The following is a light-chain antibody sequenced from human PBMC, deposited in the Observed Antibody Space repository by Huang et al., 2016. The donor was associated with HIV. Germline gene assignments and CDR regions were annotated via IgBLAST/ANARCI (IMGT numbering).Light chain of an antibody. J-gene: IGKJ3*01. CDR3: QHYDDLPI. CDR2: DAS. CDR1: QDINNY. Sequence: DIQMTQSPSSLSASVGDKVTITCQASQDINNYLNWYQQKRGGAPNLLIHDASNLETGVPSRFIGGGSGTNFTFTISSLHPEDVATYFCQHYDDLPIFGPGTRVDI. V-gene: IGKV1-33*01.